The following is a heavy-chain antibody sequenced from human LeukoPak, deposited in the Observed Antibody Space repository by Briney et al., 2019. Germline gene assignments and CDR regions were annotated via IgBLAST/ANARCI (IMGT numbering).Heavy chain of an antibody. CDR2: IIPILGIA. Sequence: VASVKVSCKASGGTFSSYAISWVRQAPGQGLEWMGRIIPILGIANYAQKFQGRVTITADKSTSTAYMELSSLRSEDTAVYYCARETAGIPFDYWGQGTLVTVSS. J-gene: IGHJ4*02. CDR3: ARETAGIPFDY. D-gene: IGHD2-21*01. V-gene: IGHV1-69*04. CDR1: GGTFSSYA.